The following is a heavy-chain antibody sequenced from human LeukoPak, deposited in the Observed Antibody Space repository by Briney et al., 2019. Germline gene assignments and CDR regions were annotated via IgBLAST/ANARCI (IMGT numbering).Heavy chain of an antibody. D-gene: IGHD6-13*01. V-gene: IGHV4-39*07. CDR1: GGSISSSSYY. CDR3: ARIAAAADHYFDY. J-gene: IGHJ4*02. CDR2: IYYSGST. Sequence: SETLSLTCTVSGGSISSSSYYWGWIRQPPGKGLEWIGSIYYSGSTYYNPSLKSRVTISVDTSKNQFSLKLSSVTAADTAVYYCARIAAAADHYFDYWGQGTLVTVPS.